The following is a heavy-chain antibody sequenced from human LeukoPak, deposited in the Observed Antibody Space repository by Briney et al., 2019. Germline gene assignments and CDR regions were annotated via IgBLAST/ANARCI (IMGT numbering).Heavy chain of an antibody. Sequence: PGGSLRLSCAASGFIFGNYGMTWVRQAPGKGLEWVSHISTNGDRTYYADSVKGRFTISRDNSKNTLYLQMNSLRAEDTAVYYCAKAAWSYELYYFDYWGQGTLVTVSS. CDR2: ISTNGDRT. CDR1: GFIFGNYG. D-gene: IGHD1-26*01. CDR3: AKAAWSYELYYFDY. V-gene: IGHV3-23*01. J-gene: IGHJ4*02.